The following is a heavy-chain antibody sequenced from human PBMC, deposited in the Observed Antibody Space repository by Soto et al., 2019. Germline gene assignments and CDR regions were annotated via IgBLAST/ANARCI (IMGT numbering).Heavy chain of an antibody. D-gene: IGHD3-16*01. J-gene: IGHJ4*02. CDR2: IYYRGST. CDR3: ARKGGGPTDYYFDY. CDR1: GGSISSGGYY. Sequence: QVQLQESGPGLVKPSQTLSLTCTVSGGSISSGGYYWSWIRQHPGKGLEWIGYIYYRGSTYYNPSLKSRVTIPGDSAKNQLSLKLSSVTAADTAVYYCARKGGGPTDYYFDYWGQGTLVTVSS. V-gene: IGHV4-31*03.